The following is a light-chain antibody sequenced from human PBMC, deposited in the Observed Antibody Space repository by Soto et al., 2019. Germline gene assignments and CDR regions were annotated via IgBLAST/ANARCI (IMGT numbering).Light chain of an antibody. J-gene: IGKJ1*01. Sequence: IVMTQSPDSLSVSLGERATINCKSSQSVLYSSDNNNYLAWYQQKPGQPPKLLIYWASPRESGVPDRFSGRGSGTDFPLTIASLQAEDVAIYFCHQYYTTPWTFGQGTKVEIK. V-gene: IGKV4-1*01. CDR1: QSVLYSSDNNNY. CDR3: HQYYTTPWT. CDR2: WAS.